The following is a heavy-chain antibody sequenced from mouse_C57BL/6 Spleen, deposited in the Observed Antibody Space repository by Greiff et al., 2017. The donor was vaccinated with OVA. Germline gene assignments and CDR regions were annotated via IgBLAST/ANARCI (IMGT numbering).Heavy chain of an antibody. Sequence: QVQLQQPGAELVMPGASVKLSCKASGYTFTSYWMHWVKQRPGQGLEWIGEIDPSDSFTNYNQKFKGKSTLTVDKSSSTAYMQLSSLTSEDSAVYYCARVDDYGVDYWGQGTSVTVSS. D-gene: IGHD2-4*01. CDR3: ARVDDYGVDY. J-gene: IGHJ4*01. CDR2: IDPSDSFT. V-gene: IGHV1-69*01. CDR1: GYTFTSYW.